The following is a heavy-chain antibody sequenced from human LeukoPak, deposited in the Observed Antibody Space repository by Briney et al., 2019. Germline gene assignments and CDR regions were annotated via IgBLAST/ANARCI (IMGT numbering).Heavy chain of an antibody. CDR1: GGFISSSSYY. J-gene: IGHJ6*03. Sequence: PSETLSLTCTVSGGFISSSSYYWGWIRQPPGKGLEWIGSIYYSGSTYYNPSLKSRVTISVDTSKNQFSLKLSSVTAADTAVYYCARGGAMGTYYYYMDVWGKGTTVTISS. D-gene: IGHD1-1*01. V-gene: IGHV4-39*07. CDR2: IYYSGST. CDR3: ARGGAMGTYYYYMDV.